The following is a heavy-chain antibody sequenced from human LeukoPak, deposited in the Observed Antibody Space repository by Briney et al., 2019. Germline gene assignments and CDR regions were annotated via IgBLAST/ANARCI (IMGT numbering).Heavy chain of an antibody. D-gene: IGHD3-9*01. CDR1: GFTFSSYA. Sequence: GGSLRLSCAAFGFTFSSYAMSWVRQAPGKGLGWVSAISGSGGSTYYADSVKGRFTISRDNSKNTLYLQMNSLRAEDTAVYYCAKLGDYDILTGYSEFDYWGQGTLVTVSS. V-gene: IGHV3-23*01. CDR2: ISGSGGST. J-gene: IGHJ4*02. CDR3: AKLGDYDILTGYSEFDY.